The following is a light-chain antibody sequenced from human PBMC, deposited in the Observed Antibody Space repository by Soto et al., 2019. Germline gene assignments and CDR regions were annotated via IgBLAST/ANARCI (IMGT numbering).Light chain of an antibody. V-gene: IGKV1-39*01. CDR2: GAS. J-gene: IGKJ2*01. CDR3: QQSYSTPPYT. Sequence: DIQMTQSPSSLSASVGDRVTITCRASQSISTYLNWYQQKPGKAPKLLIYGASSLQSGVPSRFGGSGSGTDFTLTISSLQTEDFATYYCQQSYSTPPYTFGQGTQVEIK. CDR1: QSISTY.